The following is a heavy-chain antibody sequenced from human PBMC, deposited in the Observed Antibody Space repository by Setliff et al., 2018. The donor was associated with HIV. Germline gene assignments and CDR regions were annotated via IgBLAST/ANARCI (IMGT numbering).Heavy chain of an antibody. D-gene: IGHD5-18*01. CDR3: AGGGGIQLWFY. CDR1: GYSISSGYY. CDR2: IYHSGST. J-gene: IGHJ4*02. V-gene: IGHV4-38-2*01. Sequence: PSETLSLTCAVSGYSISSGYYWGWIRQPPGKELEWIGTIYHSGSTYYNPSLKSRVTISVDTSKNQFSLKLSSVTAADTAVYHCAGGGGIQLWFYWGQGTLVTVSS.